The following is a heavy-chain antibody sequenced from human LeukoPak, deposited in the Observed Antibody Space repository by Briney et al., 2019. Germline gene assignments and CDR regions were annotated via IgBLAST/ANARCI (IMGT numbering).Heavy chain of an antibody. Sequence: GGSLRLSCAASGFTVSSNYMSWVRQAPGKGLEWVSVIYSGGSTYYADSVKGRFTISRHNSKNTLYLQMNSLRTEDAAVYYCAGNYYDSSGYVYWGQGTLVTVSS. V-gene: IGHV3-53*04. CDR1: GFTVSSNY. CDR3: AGNYYDSSGYVY. CDR2: IYSGGST. D-gene: IGHD3-22*01. J-gene: IGHJ4*02.